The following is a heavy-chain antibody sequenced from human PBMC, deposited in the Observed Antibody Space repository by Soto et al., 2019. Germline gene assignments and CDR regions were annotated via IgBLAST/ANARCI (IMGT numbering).Heavy chain of an antibody. CDR2: INGDGSSR. V-gene: IGHV3-74*01. D-gene: IGHD2-2*01. CDR3: ARGMPFWADCSSISCYSDYYYYMDV. Sequence: GGSLRLSCAASGFTFSSYWMHWVRQAPGKGLVWVSRINGDGSSRSYADYADSVKGRFTISRDNAKNTLYLQMNSLRAEDTAVYYCARGMPFWADCSSISCYSDYYYYMDVWGKGTTVTGSS. J-gene: IGHJ6*03. CDR1: GFTFSSYW.